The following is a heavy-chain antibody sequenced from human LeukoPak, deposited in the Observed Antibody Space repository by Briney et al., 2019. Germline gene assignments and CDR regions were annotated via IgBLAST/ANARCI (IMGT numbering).Heavy chain of an antibody. Sequence: GGSLRLTCSASGFTFSSYAMYWVRQAPGKGLEYVSAITSNGGSAYYADSVKGRFTISRDNSRNTLYLQMSSLRADDTAVYYCVGFRATAGLYWGQGTLVTVSS. J-gene: IGHJ4*02. CDR2: ITSNGGSA. CDR1: GFTFSSYA. CDR3: VGFRATAGLY. V-gene: IGHV3-64D*06. D-gene: IGHD6-13*01.